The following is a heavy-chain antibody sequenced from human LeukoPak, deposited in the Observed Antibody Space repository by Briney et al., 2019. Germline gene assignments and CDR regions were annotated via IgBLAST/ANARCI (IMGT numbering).Heavy chain of an antibody. V-gene: IGHV4-34*01. CDR1: GGSFSGYY. J-gene: IGHJ4*02. CDR2: INHSGST. CDR3: ARGGEYYDILTGYAAHYFDY. D-gene: IGHD3-9*01. Sequence: SETLSLTCAVYGGSFSGYYWSWIRQPPGKGLEWIGEINHSGSTNYNPSLKSRATISVDTSKNQFSLKLSSVTAADTAVYYCARGGEYYDILTGYAAHYFDYWGQGTLVTVSS.